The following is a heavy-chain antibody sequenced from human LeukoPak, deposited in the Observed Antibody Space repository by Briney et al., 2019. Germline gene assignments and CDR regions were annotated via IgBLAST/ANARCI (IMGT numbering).Heavy chain of an antibody. CDR2: ISWNSGSI. Sequence: SLNPPCAAAGFTFDDYTTNCIRKAPGQGLASVPGISWNSGSIGYADSVKGRFTISRDNAKNSLYLQMNSLRAEDTALYYCAKDDSSGGKGYFDYWGQGTLVTVSS. D-gene: IGHD6-19*01. CDR1: GFTFDDYT. V-gene: IGHV3-9*01. CDR3: AKDDSSGGKGYFDY. J-gene: IGHJ4*02.